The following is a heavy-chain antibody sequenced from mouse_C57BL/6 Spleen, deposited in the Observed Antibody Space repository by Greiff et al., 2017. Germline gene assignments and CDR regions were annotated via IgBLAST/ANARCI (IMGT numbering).Heavy chain of an antibody. CDR1: GFTFSSYG. CDR3: AREDYGNFLAY. D-gene: IGHD2-1*01. J-gene: IGHJ3*01. Sequence: EVKLMESGGDLVKPGGSLKLSCAASGFTFSSYGMSWVRQTPDKRLEWVATISSGGSYTYYPDSVKGRFTISRDNAKNTLYLQMSSLKSEDTAMYYCAREDYGNFLAYWGQGTLVTVSA. CDR2: ISSGGSYT. V-gene: IGHV5-6*01.